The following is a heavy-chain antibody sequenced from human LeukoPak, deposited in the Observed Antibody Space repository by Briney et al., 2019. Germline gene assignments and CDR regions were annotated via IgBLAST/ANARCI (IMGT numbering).Heavy chain of an antibody. V-gene: IGHV3-7*01. Sequence: PGGSLRLSCAASGFTFSSYWMSWVRQAPGKGLEGGANIKQDGSEKYYVESVKGRFPISTDTAKNSLYLQMNRLRAEDTPVYYCARDLYYDSSGYGHCFDYWAREPWSPSPQ. CDR3: ARDLYYDSSGYGHCFDY. CDR2: IKQDGSEK. J-gene: IGHJ4*02. CDR1: GFTFSSYW. D-gene: IGHD3-22*01.